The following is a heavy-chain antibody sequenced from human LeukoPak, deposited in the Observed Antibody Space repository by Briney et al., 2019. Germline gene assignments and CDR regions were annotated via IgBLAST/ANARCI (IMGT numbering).Heavy chain of an antibody. CDR3: ARDQFRRNFDY. CDR1: GGSFSGYY. V-gene: IGHV4-34*01. CDR2: INHSGST. Sequence: SETLSLTCAVYGGSFSGYYWSWIRQPPGKGLEWIGEINHSGSTNYNPSLKSRVTISVDTSKNQFSLNLSSVTAADTAVYYCARDQFRRNFDYWGQGTLVTVSS. D-gene: IGHD2-21*01. J-gene: IGHJ4*02.